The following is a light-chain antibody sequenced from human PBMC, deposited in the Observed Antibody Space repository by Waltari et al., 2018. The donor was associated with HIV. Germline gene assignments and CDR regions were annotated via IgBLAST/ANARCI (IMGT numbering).Light chain of an antibody. Sequence: EIVLTQSPGTLPLSPGERATLSCRASQSVRTRTSGWYQQKPGQAPRLLIYGTSSRATGIPDRFRGSGSGTDFTLTISRLEPEDFAVYYCHQYGTSPYTFGQGTKLEIK. V-gene: IGKV3-20*01. CDR2: GTS. J-gene: IGKJ2*01. CDR1: QSVRTRT. CDR3: HQYGTSPYT.